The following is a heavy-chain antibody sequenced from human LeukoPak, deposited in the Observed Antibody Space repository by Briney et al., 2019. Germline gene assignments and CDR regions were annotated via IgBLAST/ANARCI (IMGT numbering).Heavy chain of an antibody. CDR2: IDSNSGGK. Sequence: ASVKVSCKASGYTFTDYYIHWVRQAPGQGLEWMGWIDSNSGGKNFAQKFQGRVTMTRDTSISTAYVELTSLISDDTAVYYCAGVPIGGGLFEYWGQGTLVTVSS. D-gene: IGHD3-3*01. CDR1: GYTFTDYY. V-gene: IGHV1-2*02. J-gene: IGHJ4*02. CDR3: AGVPIGGGLFEY.